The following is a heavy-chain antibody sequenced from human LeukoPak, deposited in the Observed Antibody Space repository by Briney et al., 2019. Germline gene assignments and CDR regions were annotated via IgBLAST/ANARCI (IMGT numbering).Heavy chain of an antibody. CDR1: GGSISSYY. D-gene: IGHD6-13*01. CDR2: IYYSGST. V-gene: IGHV4-59*12. J-gene: IGHJ4*02. Sequence: SETLSLTCTVSGGSISSYYWSWIRQPPGKGLEWIGYIYYSGSTNYNPSLKSRVTISVDTSKNQFSLKLSSVTAADTAVYYCARDVAAAWVDYWGQGTLVTVSS. CDR3: ARDVAAAWVDY.